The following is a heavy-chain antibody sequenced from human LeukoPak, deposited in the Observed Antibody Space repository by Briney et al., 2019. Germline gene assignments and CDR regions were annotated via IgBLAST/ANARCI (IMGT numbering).Heavy chain of an antibody. CDR2: ISSSSSYI. D-gene: IGHD5-18*01. CDR3: ARVGYSYGHAFDY. CDR1: GFTFSSYS. V-gene: IGHV3-21*01. Sequence: GGSLRLSCAASGFTFSSYSMNWVRQAPGKGLEWVSSISSSSSYIYYADSVKGRFTISRDNAKNSLYLQMNSLRAEDTAVYYCARVGYSYGHAFDYWGQGTLVTVSS. J-gene: IGHJ4*02.